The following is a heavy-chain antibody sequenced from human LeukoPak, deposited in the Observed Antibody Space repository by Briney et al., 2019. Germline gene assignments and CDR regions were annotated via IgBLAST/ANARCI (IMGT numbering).Heavy chain of an antibody. J-gene: IGHJ4*02. D-gene: IGHD1-1*01. CDR2: IYSSGST. CDR1: GGSISANY. CDR3: ARAGLGSIDY. Sequence: SETLSLTCTVSGGSISANYWIWMRQSAGKGLEYIGRIYSSGSTYYNPSLKSRVTISVDTSKNQFSLKLSSVTAADTAVYYCARAGLGSIDYWGQGTLVTVSS. V-gene: IGHV4-4*07.